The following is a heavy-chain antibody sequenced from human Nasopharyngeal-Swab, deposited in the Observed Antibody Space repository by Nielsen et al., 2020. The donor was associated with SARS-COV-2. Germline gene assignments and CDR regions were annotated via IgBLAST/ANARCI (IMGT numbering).Heavy chain of an antibody. CDR3: AKVRTNYGMGLNGALDP. Sequence: SVKVSCKSSGGTFRHSGFSWVRQAPGQGLEWMGGIIPVFGTPLYAQKFQGRVTISADESTTTTYMELSSLRSQDPAVYYCAKVRTNYGMGLNGALDPWGQGTLVTVSS. J-gene: IGHJ5*02. CDR1: GGTFRHSG. D-gene: IGHD4-17*01. V-gene: IGHV1-69*13. CDR2: IIPVFGTP.